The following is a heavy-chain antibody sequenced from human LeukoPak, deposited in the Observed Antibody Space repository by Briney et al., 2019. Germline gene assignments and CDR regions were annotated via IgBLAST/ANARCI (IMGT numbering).Heavy chain of an antibody. D-gene: IGHD3-16*01. CDR3: AGDEDDYVWGSYVVRYYYMDV. V-gene: IGHV1-8*01. J-gene: IGHJ6*03. Sequence: GASVKVSCKASGYTFTSYDINWVRQATGQGLEWMGWMNPNSGNTGYAKKFQGRVTMTRNTSISTAYMELSSLRSEDTAVYYCAGDEDDYVWGSYVVRYYYMDVWGKGTTVTVSS. CDR2: MNPNSGNT. CDR1: GYTFTSYD.